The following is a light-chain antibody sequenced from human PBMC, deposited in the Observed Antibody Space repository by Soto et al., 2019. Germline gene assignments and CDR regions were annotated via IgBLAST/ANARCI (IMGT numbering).Light chain of an antibody. CDR1: QNINNW. CDR2: KAS. Sequence: DIQMTQSPSTLSASVGDRVIITCRASQNINNWLAWYQQKPGKAPHLLIYKASNLESGVPSRFSGSGSGTEFTLAISSLQPDDFATYYCQQYNSFSITFGQGTRLEI. J-gene: IGKJ5*01. CDR3: QQYNSFSIT. V-gene: IGKV1-5*03.